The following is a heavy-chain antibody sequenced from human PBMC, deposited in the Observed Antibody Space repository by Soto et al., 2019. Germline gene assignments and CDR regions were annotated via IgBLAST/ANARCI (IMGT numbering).Heavy chain of an antibody. CDR2: IYYSGDI. D-gene: IGHD2-15*01. V-gene: IGHV4-31*03. Sequence: PSETLSLTCTVSGGSISSGGYYWNWIRQPPGKGLEWIGYIYYSGDIYYSPSLKSRVTISLDTSKHQFSLKLNSVTAADTAFYYCASLAFPATGSTAYGDDALDRWGLGTMGTVSS. CDR3: ASLAFPATGSTAYGDDALDR. CDR1: GGSISSGGYY. J-gene: IGHJ3*01.